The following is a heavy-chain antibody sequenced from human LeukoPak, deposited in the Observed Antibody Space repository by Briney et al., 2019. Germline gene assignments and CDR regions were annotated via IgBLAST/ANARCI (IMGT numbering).Heavy chain of an antibody. D-gene: IGHD1-26*01. Sequence: SVKVSCKPSVGTFSSYAISWVRQAPGQGREWMGRIIPILGIANYAQKFQGRVTITADKSTSTAYMELSSLRSEDTAVYYCASIVGASVGGNFDYWGQGTLVTVSS. CDR2: IIPILGIA. CDR1: VGTFSSYA. V-gene: IGHV1-69*04. J-gene: IGHJ4*02. CDR3: ASIVGASVGGNFDY.